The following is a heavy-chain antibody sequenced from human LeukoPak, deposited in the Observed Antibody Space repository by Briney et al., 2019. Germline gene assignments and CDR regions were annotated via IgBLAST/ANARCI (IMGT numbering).Heavy chain of an antibody. Sequence: SSETLSLTCTVSGGSISSGSYYWSWIRQPAGKGLEWIGRIYTSGSTNYNPSLKSRVTISVDTSKNQFSLKLSSVTAADTAVYYCARLARGSGYYFFDYWGQRTLVTVSS. CDR2: IYTSGST. CDR1: GGSISSGSYY. V-gene: IGHV4-61*02. CDR3: ARLARGSGYYFFDY. J-gene: IGHJ4*02. D-gene: IGHD3-22*01.